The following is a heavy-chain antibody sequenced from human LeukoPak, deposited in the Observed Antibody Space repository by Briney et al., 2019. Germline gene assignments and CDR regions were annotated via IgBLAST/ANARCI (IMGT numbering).Heavy chain of an antibody. J-gene: IGHJ4*02. Sequence: GGSLRLSCVASGFHFRTYGMSWVRQAPGKGLEWVSGIPSGGSNTYYADSVKGRFTISRDNTENTLYLQMNSLRAEDTAVYYCAKDEWELLIYWGQGTLVTVSS. D-gene: IGHD1-26*01. CDR3: AKDEWELLIY. CDR1: GFHFRTYG. CDR2: IPSGGSNT. V-gene: IGHV3-23*01.